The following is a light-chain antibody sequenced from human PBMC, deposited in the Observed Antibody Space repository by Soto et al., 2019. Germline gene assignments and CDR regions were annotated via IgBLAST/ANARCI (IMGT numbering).Light chain of an antibody. Sequence: SYVLTQPPSVSVAPGKTARITCGGNNIGSYSVHWYQQKPGQAPVLVIYYDSDRPSGIPERFSGSNSGNTATLTISRFGAGDEADYYCQVWDSSSDWVFGGGTKVTVL. CDR1: NIGSYS. J-gene: IGLJ3*02. V-gene: IGLV3-21*04. CDR2: YDS. CDR3: QVWDSSSDWV.